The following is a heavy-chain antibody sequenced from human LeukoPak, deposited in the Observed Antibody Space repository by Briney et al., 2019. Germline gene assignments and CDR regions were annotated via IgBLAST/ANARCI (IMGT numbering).Heavy chain of an antibody. V-gene: IGHV4-59*01. J-gene: IGHJ4*02. CDR3: ARHDYGATRDY. CDR1: GASISSYY. D-gene: IGHD4-17*01. Sequence: PSETLSLTCTVSGASISSYYWSWIRQPPGKGLQWIGYTHYSGSTNYNPSLKSRVTISVDTSKNQFSLKLSSVTAADTAVYYCARHDYGATRDYWGQGTLVTVSS. CDR2: THYSGST.